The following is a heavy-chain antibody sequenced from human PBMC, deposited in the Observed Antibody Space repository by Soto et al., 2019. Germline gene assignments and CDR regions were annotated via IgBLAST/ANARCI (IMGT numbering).Heavy chain of an antibody. D-gene: IGHD2-2*01. V-gene: IGHV3-9*01. CDR1: GFTFDDYA. CDR3: AKSPYMRCSSTSCYYFDY. CDR2: ISWNSGSI. Sequence: GGSLRLSCAASGFTFDDYAMHWVRQAPGKGLEWVSGISWNSGSIGYADSVKGRFTISRDNAKNSLYLQMNSLRAEDTALYYCAKSPYMRCSSTSCYYFDYWGQGTLVTVSS. J-gene: IGHJ4*02.